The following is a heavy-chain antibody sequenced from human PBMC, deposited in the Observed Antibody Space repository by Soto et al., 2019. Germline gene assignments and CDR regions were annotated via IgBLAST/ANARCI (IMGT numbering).Heavy chain of an antibody. V-gene: IGHV3-11*06. Sequence: GGSLRLSCAASGFTFSDYYMSWIRRAPGKGLEWVSYISSSSSYTNYADSVKGRFTISRDNAKNSLYLQMNSLRAEDTAVYYCARSDDYVWGSYGDWFDPWGQGTLVTVSS. J-gene: IGHJ5*02. CDR1: GFTFSDYY. CDR3: ARSDDYVWGSYGDWFDP. CDR2: ISSSSSYT. D-gene: IGHD3-16*01.